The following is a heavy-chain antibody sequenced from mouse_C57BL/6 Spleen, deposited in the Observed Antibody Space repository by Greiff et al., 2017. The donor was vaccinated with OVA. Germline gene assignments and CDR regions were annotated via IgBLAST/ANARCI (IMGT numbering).Heavy chain of an antibody. Sequence: EVKLMESGPSLVRPSQTLSLTCTVTGFSINSDCYWIWIRQFPGNKLEYIGYTFYSGITYYNPSLESRTYITRDTSNNQFSLKLSTVTTEDTATYYCARAIYTGNYDYAMDYWGQGTTVTVAS. CDR2: TFYSGIT. V-gene: IGHV3-3*01. D-gene: IGHD2-1*01. CDR1: GFSINSDCY. J-gene: IGHJ4*01. CDR3: ARAIYTGNYDYAMDY.